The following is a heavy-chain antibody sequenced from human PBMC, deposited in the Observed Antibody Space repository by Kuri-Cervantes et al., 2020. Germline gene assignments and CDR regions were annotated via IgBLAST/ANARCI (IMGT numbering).Heavy chain of an antibody. CDR2: TYYRSKWYN. Sequence: SQTLSLTCAISGDSVSSNSAAWDWIRQSPSRGLEWLGRTYYRSKWYNDYAVSVKSRITINPDTSKNQFSLQLNSVTAADTAVYYCARGSGYNYYYYYGMDVWGQGTTVTVSS. J-gene: IGHJ6*02. D-gene: IGHD5-24*01. CDR1: GDSVSSNSAA. CDR3: ARGSGYNYYYYYGMDV. V-gene: IGHV6-1*01.